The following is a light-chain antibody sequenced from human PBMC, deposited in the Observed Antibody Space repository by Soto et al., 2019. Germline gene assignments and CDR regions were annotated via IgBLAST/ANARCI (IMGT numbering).Light chain of an antibody. CDR2: DNN. CDR1: SSNIGAGYD. J-gene: IGLJ3*02. Sequence: QSVLTQPPSESGAPGQRVTISCTGSSSNIGAGYDVHWYQQLPGTVPKLLIYDNNTRPSGIPDRFSGSESGTSASLAITGLQAADEADYYCQSYDSSLSGWVFGGGTKLTVL. V-gene: IGLV1-40*01. CDR3: QSYDSSLSGWV.